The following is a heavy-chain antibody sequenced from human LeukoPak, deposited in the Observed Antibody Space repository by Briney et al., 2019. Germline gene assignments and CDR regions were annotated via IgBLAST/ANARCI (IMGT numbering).Heavy chain of an antibody. D-gene: IGHD3-22*01. V-gene: IGHV3-23*01. CDR1: GFTFSSYA. CDR3: ARISSGYNAFDI. Sequence: GGSLRLSCAASGFTFSSYAMSWVRQAPGKGLEWVSAISGSGGSTYYADSVKGRFTISRDNSKNTLYLQTNSLRAEDTAVYYCARISSGYNAFDIWGQGTMVTVSS. J-gene: IGHJ3*02. CDR2: ISGSGGST.